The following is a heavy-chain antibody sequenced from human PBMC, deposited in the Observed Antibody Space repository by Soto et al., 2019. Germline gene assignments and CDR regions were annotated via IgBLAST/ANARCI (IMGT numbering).Heavy chain of an antibody. J-gene: IGHJ4*02. CDR2: INPSGGST. V-gene: IGHV1-46*01. Sequence: GASVKVSFKASGYTFTSYYMHWVRQAPGQGLEWMGIINPSGGSTSYAQKFQGRVTMTRDTSTSTVYMELSSLRSEDTAVYYCARDLFSVVTAIELGYWGQGTLVTVSS. CDR3: ARDLFSVVTAIELGY. CDR1: GYTFTSYY. D-gene: IGHD2-21*02.